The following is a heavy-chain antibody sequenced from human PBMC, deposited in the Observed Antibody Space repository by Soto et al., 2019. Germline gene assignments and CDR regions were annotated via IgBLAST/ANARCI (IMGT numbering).Heavy chain of an antibody. J-gene: IGHJ6*03. CDR2: ISSSGSTI. CDR3: ARDNPSLEQQLVYYYYMDV. Sequence: QVQLVESGGGLVKPGGSLRLSCAASGFNFSDYYMSWIRQAPGKGLEWVSYISSSGSTIYYADSVKGRFTISRDNAKNSLYLQMNSLRAEDTAVYYCARDNPSLEQQLVYYYYMDVWGKGTTVTVSS. CDR1: GFNFSDYY. V-gene: IGHV3-11*01. D-gene: IGHD6-13*01.